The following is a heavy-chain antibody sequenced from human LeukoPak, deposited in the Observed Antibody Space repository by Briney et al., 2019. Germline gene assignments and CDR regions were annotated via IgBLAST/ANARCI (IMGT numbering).Heavy chain of an antibody. CDR2: INPSGGTT. Sequence: GASVTVSCEASGYTFTSYYIHWVRQAPGQGLEWMGIINPSGGTTVYAQNSQGRVIMTRDTSTSTVHMDLSSLRSEDAAVYYCAREPRPVGATSFGYYFDYWGQGTLVTVSS. CDR1: GYTFTSYY. J-gene: IGHJ4*02. D-gene: IGHD1-26*01. V-gene: IGHV1-46*01. CDR3: AREPRPVGATSFGYYFDY.